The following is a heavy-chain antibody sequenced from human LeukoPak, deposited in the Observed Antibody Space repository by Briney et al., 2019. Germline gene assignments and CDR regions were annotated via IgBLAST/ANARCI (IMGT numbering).Heavy chain of an antibody. Sequence: GGSLRLSCAASGFTFSSYWMNWARQAPGKGLEWVASINHNGNVNYYVVSVKGRFTISRDNAKNSLYLQMNGLRAEDTAVYYCARESAVAVGSWGAVAVGGIDYWGQGTLVTVSS. D-gene: IGHD6-19*01. CDR2: INHNGNVN. J-gene: IGHJ4*02. CDR3: ARESAVAVGSWGAVAVGGIDY. CDR1: GFTFSSYW. V-gene: IGHV3-7*01.